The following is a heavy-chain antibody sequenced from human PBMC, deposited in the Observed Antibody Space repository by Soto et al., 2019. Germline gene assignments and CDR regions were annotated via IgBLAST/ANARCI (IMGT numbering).Heavy chain of an antibody. CDR2: VSGTVSSI. Sequence: GGSLRLSCAGSGFTFKNYAMSWVRQAPGKGLEWVAGVSGTVSSIFYADSRKGRFTVSRDNSKNTMSLQMNSLRAEDTAVYYCAKDSRDDFWSGLFDPWGQGTLVTVSS. J-gene: IGHJ5*02. CDR1: GFTFKNYA. V-gene: IGHV3-23*01. D-gene: IGHD3-3*01. CDR3: AKDSRDDFWSGLFDP.